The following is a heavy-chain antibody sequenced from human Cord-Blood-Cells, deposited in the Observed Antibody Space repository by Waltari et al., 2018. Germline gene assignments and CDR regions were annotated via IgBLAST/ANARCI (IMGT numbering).Heavy chain of an antibody. Sequence: EGPLVGSGGGLVQPGGFLRLSWAGSWVTGRRNYISWARQGPGNGLEWVTVIYSGGTTYYADSVKGRFTISRHNSKTTLYLQMNSRSAEATALYYCGRGGGSYYAFDIWGQGTMVTVSS. CDR3: GRGGGSYYAFDI. D-gene: IGHD1-26*01. V-gene: IGHV3-53*04. CDR2: IYSGGTT. J-gene: IGHJ3*02. CDR1: WVTGRRNY.